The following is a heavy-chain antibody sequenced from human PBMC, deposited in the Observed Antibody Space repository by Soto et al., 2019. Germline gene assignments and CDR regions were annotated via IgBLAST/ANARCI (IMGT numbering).Heavy chain of an antibody. V-gene: IGHV1-3*01. Sequence: GASVKVSCKASGYTFTSYAMHWVRQAPGQRLEWMGWINAGNGNTKYSQKFQGRVTITRDTSASTAYMELSSLRSEDTAVYYFARARITIFGVVIDAFDIWGQGTMVTVSS. CDR2: INAGNGNT. CDR1: GYTFTSYA. J-gene: IGHJ3*02. D-gene: IGHD3-3*01. CDR3: ARARITIFGVVIDAFDI.